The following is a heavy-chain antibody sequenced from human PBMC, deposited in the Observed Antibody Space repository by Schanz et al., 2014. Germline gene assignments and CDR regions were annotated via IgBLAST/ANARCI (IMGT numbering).Heavy chain of an antibody. CDR1: GGSISSGGYS. Sequence: QVQLQESGPGLVKPSQTLSLTCAVSGGSISSGGYSWNWIRQPPGKGLEWIVYIYYSGSTYYNPSLKSRVTISVDTSKNQFSLKLSSVTAADTAVYYCARGGRTTYNYYYGMDVWGQGTTVIVSS. V-gene: IGHV4-30-4*07. CDR3: ARGGRTTYNYYYGMDV. CDR2: IYYSGST. J-gene: IGHJ6*02. D-gene: IGHD1-1*01.